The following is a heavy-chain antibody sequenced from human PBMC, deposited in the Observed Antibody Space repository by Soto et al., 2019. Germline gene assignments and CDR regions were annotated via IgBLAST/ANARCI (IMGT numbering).Heavy chain of an antibody. J-gene: IGHJ6*02. Sequence: QVQLQESGPGLVKPSETLSLTCTVSGGSISSYYWSWIRQPPGKGLEWIGYIYYSGSTNYNPSLKSRVTISVDTSKNQFSLKLSSVTDADTAVYYCARAAYYDCVWGSYRYKEYYGMDVWGQGTTVTVSS. CDR3: ARAAYYDCVWGSYRYKEYYGMDV. CDR2: IYYSGST. CDR1: GGSISSYY. V-gene: IGHV4-59*01. D-gene: IGHD3-16*02.